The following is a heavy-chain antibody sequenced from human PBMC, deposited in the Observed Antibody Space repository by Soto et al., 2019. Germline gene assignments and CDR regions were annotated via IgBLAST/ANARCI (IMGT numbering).Heavy chain of an antibody. CDR2: IYYSGST. CDR1: GGSISSYY. D-gene: IGHD2-15*01. V-gene: IGHV4-59*01. CDR3: ERAYCSGGSCSIDS. Sequence: SETLSLTCTVSGGSISSYYWSWIRQPPGKGLEWIGYIYYSGSTNYNPSLKSRVTISVDTSKNQFSLKLSSVTAADTAVYYCERAYCSGGSCSIDSWGQGTLVTVSS. J-gene: IGHJ4*02.